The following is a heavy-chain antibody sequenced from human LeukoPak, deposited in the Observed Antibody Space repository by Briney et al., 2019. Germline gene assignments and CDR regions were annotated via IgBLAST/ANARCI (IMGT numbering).Heavy chain of an antibody. D-gene: IGHD2-2*01. Sequence: SETLSLTCTVSGGSISSSSYYWGWIPQPPGKGLEWIGSIYYSGSTYYNPSLKSRVTISVDTSKNQFSLKLSSVTAADTAVYYCARVGSTSYEWGQGTLVTVSS. CDR1: GGSISSSSYY. V-gene: IGHV4-39*07. CDR2: IYYSGST. J-gene: IGHJ4*02. CDR3: ARVGSTSYE.